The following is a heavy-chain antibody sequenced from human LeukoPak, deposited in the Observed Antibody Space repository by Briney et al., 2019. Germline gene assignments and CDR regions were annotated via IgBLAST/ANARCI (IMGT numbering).Heavy chain of an antibody. J-gene: IGHJ5*02. Sequence: SETLSLTCTVSGGSISSYYWSGIRQPPGKGLEWIGYIYTSGSTNYNPSLKSRVTISVDTSKNQFSLKLSSVTAADTAVYYCARGKVLGGLNWFDPWGQGTLVTVSS. V-gene: IGHV4-4*09. D-gene: IGHD3-16*01. CDR1: GGSISSYY. CDR3: ARGKVLGGLNWFDP. CDR2: IYTSGST.